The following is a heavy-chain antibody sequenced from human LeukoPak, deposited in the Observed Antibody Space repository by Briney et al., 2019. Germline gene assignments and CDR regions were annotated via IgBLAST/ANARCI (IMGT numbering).Heavy chain of an antibody. CDR2: INHSGST. V-gene: IGHV4-34*01. CDR3: AREDYADSSGYYSSGEY. D-gene: IGHD3-22*01. J-gene: IGHJ4*02. Sequence: SETLSLTCAVYGGSFSGYYWSWIRQPPGKGLEWIGEINHSGSTNYNPSLKSRVTISVDTSKNQFSLKLSSVTAADTAVYYCAREDYADSSGYYSSGEYWGQETLVTVSS. CDR1: GGSFSGYY.